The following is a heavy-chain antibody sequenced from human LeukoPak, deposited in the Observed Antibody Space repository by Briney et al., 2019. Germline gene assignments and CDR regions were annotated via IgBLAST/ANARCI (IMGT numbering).Heavy chain of an antibody. V-gene: IGHV5-51*01. CDR2: IYRGDSDT. Sequence: GQSLKISCKGSGYSFTSYWIGWVRQMPGKGLEWMGIIYRGDSDTRYSPSFQGQVTISADKSISTAYLQWSSLKASDTAMYYCARHCSGGSCPSWSFDYWGQGTLVTVSS. D-gene: IGHD2-15*01. J-gene: IGHJ4*02. CDR3: ARHCSGGSCPSWSFDY. CDR1: GYSFTSYW.